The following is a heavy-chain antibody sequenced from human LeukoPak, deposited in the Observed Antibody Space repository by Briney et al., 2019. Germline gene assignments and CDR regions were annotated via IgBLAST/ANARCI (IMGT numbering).Heavy chain of an antibody. J-gene: IGHJ4*02. CDR2: INTGNGNT. Sequence: ASVTVSCKASGYTFISYVMHWVRQAPGQRLEWMGWINTGNGNTKYSQKFQGRVTITRDTSASTAYTELSSLRSEDTAVFYCARYNNNWFFDYWGQGTLVTVSS. D-gene: IGHD6-13*01. CDR3: ARYNNNWFFDY. CDR1: GYTFISYV. V-gene: IGHV1-3*04.